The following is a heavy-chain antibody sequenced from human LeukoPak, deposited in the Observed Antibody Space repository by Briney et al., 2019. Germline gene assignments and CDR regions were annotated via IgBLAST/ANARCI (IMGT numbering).Heavy chain of an antibody. Sequence: SVKVSCKASGGNFRNYGFHWVRQAPGQDLEWMGGMLPIFGTANYAQKFQGRVTITADESSNTASLDLSSLTSEDTAVYYCATDPNPYSSTSGYFDFWGQGTLVTVSS. J-gene: IGHJ4*02. V-gene: IGHV1-69*01. CDR3: ATDPNPYSSTSGYFDF. D-gene: IGHD6-13*01. CDR1: GGNFRNYG. CDR2: MLPIFGTA.